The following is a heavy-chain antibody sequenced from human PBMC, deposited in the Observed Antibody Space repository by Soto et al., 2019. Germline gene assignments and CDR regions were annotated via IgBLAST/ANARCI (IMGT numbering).Heavy chain of an antibody. Sequence: SQTLSLPCAISGDSVSSNSAAWNWIRQSPSRGLEWLGRTYYRSKWYNDYALSVKSRITINPDTSKNQFSLHLNSVTPEDTAVYYCARASWVSPASVTLVDYWGQGTLVTVSS. CDR1: GDSVSSNSAA. D-gene: IGHD5-18*01. CDR3: ARASWVSPASVTLVDY. V-gene: IGHV6-1*01. J-gene: IGHJ4*02. CDR2: TYYRSKWYN.